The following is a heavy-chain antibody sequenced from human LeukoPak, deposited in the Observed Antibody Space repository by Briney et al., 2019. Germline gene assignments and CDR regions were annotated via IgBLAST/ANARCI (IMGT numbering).Heavy chain of an antibody. Sequence: SETLSLTCTVSGGSISSYYWGWIRQPPGKGLEWIGTIYHSGSTYYNPSLKSRITISVDTSKNQFSLNLNSVTAADTAVYYCARVSSLITMLVVYWGQGTLVTVSS. V-gene: IGHV4-38-2*02. CDR2: IYHSGST. J-gene: IGHJ4*02. D-gene: IGHD3-22*01. CDR1: GGSISSYY. CDR3: ARVSSLITMLVVY.